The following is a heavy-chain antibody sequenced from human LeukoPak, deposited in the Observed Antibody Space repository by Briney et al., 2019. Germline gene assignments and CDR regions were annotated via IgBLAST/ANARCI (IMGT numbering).Heavy chain of an antibody. CDR1: GGSISSGSYY. D-gene: IGHD4-23*01. Sequence: PSETLSLTCTVSGGSISSGSYYWSWIRQPAGKGLEWIGSIYYSGSTYYNPSLKSRVTISVDTSKNQFSLKLSSVTAADTAVYYCARATVAGERFDYWGQGTLVTVSS. CDR2: IYYSGST. J-gene: IGHJ4*02. V-gene: IGHV4-39*07. CDR3: ARATVAGERFDY.